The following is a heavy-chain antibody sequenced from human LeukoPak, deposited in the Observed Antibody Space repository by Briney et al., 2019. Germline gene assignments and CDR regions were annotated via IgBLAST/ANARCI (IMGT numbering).Heavy chain of an antibody. CDR3: ARDGLRRPN. Sequence: SETLSLTCTVSGGSIRNYFWSWIRQPPGKGLESIAYFYYSDSTNYNPSLKSRLSVSVDTSRNQFSLKLSSVTAADTAVYYCARDGLRRPNWGQGTLVTVSS. D-gene: IGHD4-17*01. V-gene: IGHV4-59*01. CDR2: FYYSDST. J-gene: IGHJ4*02. CDR1: GGSIRNYF.